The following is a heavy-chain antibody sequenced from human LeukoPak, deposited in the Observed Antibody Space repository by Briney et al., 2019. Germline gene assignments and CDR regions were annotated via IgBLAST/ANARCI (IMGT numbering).Heavy chain of an antibody. CDR1: GGTFSSYA. J-gene: IGHJ4*02. CDR3: ARDRGRGDGYIGY. V-gene: IGHV1-69*13. CDR2: IIPIFGTA. D-gene: IGHD3-10*01. Sequence: GASVKVSCKASGGTFSSYAISWVRQAPGQGLEWMGGIIPIFGTANYAQKFQGRVTITADESTSTAYMELSSLRSEDTAVYYCARDRGRGDGYIGYWGQGTLVTVSS.